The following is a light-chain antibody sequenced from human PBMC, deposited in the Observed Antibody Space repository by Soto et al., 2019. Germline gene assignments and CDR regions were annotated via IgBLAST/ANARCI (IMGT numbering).Light chain of an antibody. J-gene: IGKJ1*01. CDR3: QQYGGSTRT. Sequence: IVLTQYPGAVCLSRGESATRSCRASQSVTTQLAWYQQKPGQAPRLIIHGASSRATGVPDRITGSGSGTDFTLSISRLEPEDFAVYYCQQYGGSTRTFGQGTKVDIK. CDR1: QSVTTQ. V-gene: IGKV3-20*01. CDR2: GAS.